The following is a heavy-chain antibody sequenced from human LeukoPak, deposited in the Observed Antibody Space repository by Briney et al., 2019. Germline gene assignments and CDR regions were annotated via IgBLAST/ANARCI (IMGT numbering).Heavy chain of an antibody. CDR2: ISYDGSNK. J-gene: IGHJ4*02. V-gene: IGHV3-30*04. CDR3: ARQALLWFGELKGLFDY. Sequence: GGSLRLSCAASGFTFSSYAMHWVRQAPGKGLEWVAVISYDGSNKYYADSVKGRFTISRDNSKNTLYLQMNSLRAEDTAVYYCARQALLWFGELKGLFDYWGQGTLVTVSS. CDR1: GFTFSSYA. D-gene: IGHD3-10*01.